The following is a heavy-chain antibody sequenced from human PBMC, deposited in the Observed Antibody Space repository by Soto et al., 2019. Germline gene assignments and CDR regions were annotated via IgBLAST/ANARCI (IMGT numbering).Heavy chain of an antibody. CDR1: GGTFSSYA. CDR3: ARGHTMVRGVIITGNRYYYYGMDV. CDR2: IIPIFGTA. V-gene: IGHV1-69*13. D-gene: IGHD3-10*01. J-gene: IGHJ6*02. Sequence: SVKVSCKASGGTFSSYAISWVRQAPGQGLEWMGGIIPIFGTANYAQKFQGRVTITADESTSTAYMELSSLRSEDTAVYYCARGHTMVRGVIITGNRYYYYGMDVWGQGTTVT.